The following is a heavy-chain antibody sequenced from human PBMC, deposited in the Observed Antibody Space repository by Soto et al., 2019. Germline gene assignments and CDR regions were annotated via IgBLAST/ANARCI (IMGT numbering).Heavy chain of an antibody. Sequence: QLQLVQSGAEVKERGSSVKISCKTSGGNFNTYALTWVRQAPGQGLEWIGGIIPLFDIKNVAQRFQGRVTLTADDSMTTAYMEMTSLRYDDTAVYYCAKEAGDHWGQGTLVTVSS. CDR3: AKEAGDH. CDR1: GGNFNTYA. D-gene: IGHD3-10*01. CDR2: IIPLFDIK. J-gene: IGHJ4*02. V-gene: IGHV1-69*01.